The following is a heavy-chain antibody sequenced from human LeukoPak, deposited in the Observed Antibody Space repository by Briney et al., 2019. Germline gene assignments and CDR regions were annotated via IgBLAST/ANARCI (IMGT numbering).Heavy chain of an antibody. CDR2: LNGDGSST. D-gene: IGHD3-10*01. V-gene: IGHV3-74*01. CDR3: AKYLSVTMVRGAMLDP. CDR1: GFTFSSYW. Sequence: TGGSLRLSCAASGFTFSSYWMHWVRHAPGKGLVWVSRLNGDGSSTGYADSVKGRFTISRDNSKNTLFLQMNSLRDEDTAVYYCAKYLSVTMVRGAMLDPWGQGTLVTVSS. J-gene: IGHJ5*02.